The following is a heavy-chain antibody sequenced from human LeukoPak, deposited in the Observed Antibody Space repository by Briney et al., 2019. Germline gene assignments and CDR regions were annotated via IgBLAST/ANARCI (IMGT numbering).Heavy chain of an antibody. CDR2: IIPIFGTA. CDR3: GRDTAGVFDY. J-gene: IGHJ4*02. CDR1: GGTFSSYA. D-gene: IGHD6-13*01. V-gene: IGHV1-69*01. Sequence: ASVKVSCKASGGTFSSYAISWVRQAPGQGLEWMGGIIPIFGTANYAQKFQGRVTITADESTSTAYMELSSLRSEDTAVYYCGRDTAGVFDYWGQGTLVTVSS.